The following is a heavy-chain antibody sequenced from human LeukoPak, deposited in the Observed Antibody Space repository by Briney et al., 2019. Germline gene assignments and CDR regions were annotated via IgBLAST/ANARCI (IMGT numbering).Heavy chain of an antibody. V-gene: IGHV3-33*01. J-gene: IGHJ5*02. CDR2: IWYDGSNK. Sequence: PGGSLRLSCAASGFTFSSYGMHWVRQAPGKGLEWVAVIWYDGSNKYYADSVKGRFTISRDNSKNTLYLQMNSLRAEDTAVYYCASIYGSTTSWGQGTLVTVSS. CDR3: ASIYGSTTS. CDR1: GFTFSSYG. D-gene: IGHD3-10*01.